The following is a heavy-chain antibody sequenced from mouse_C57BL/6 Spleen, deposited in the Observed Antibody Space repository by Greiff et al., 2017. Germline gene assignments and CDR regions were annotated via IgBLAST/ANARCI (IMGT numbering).Heavy chain of an antibody. J-gene: IGHJ2*01. Sequence: VQLQQSGPELVKPGASVKISCKASGYAFSSSWMNWVKQRPGKGLEWIGRIYPGDGDTNYNGKFKGKATLPADKSSSTAYLQLSSLTSADSAVYFCARDYGSSCGCGYWGQGATLTVSS. V-gene: IGHV1-82*01. CDR1: GYAFSSSW. CDR3: ARDYGSSCGCGY. CDR2: IYPGDGDT. D-gene: IGHD1-1*01.